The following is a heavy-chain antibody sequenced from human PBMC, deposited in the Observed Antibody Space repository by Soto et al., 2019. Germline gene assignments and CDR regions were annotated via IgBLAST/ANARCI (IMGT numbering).Heavy chain of an antibody. J-gene: IGHJ4*02. Sequence: GESLKISCKGSGYNFYGYWIGWVRQMPGKGLEWMGIIYPDHSQTMYSPSLQGQVTMSADKSINTAYLQMNSLKTEDTAVYYCTRDGVVVVTAIIYWGQGTLVTVSS. D-gene: IGHD2-21*02. CDR1: GYNFYGYW. V-gene: IGHV5-51*01. CDR3: TRDGVVVVTAIIY. CDR2: IYPDHSQT.